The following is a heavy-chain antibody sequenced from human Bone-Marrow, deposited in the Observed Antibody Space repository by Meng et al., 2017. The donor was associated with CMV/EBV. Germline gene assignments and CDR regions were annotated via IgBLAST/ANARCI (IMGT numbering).Heavy chain of an antibody. Sequence: GESLKISCVVSGFTVSSNYMSWVRQGPGKGLEWVSSISSSSSYIYYADSVKGRFTISRDNAKNSLYLQMNSLRAEDTAVYYCARDQDYGDIPDFDYWGQGTLVTVSS. CDR1: GFTVSSNY. V-gene: IGHV3-21*01. J-gene: IGHJ4*02. CDR3: ARDQDYGDIPDFDY. D-gene: IGHD4-17*01. CDR2: ISSSSSYI.